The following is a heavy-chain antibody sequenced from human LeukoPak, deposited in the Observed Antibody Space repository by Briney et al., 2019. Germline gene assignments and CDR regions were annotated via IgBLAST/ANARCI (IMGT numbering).Heavy chain of an antibody. Sequence: ASVKVSCKVSGYSLTESSMYWVRQAPGKGLEWMGGFDPEDGETIYAQKFQGRVTMTEDTSTDTAYTELGSLRSEDTAVYYCAADRVLMLFGELSGALDIWGQGTMVTVSS. D-gene: IGHD3-10*01. CDR2: FDPEDGET. J-gene: IGHJ3*02. CDR3: AADRVLMLFGELSGALDI. CDR1: GYSLTESS. V-gene: IGHV1-24*01.